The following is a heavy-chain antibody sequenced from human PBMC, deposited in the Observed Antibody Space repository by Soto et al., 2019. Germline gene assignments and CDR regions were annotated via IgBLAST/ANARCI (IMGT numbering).Heavy chain of an antibody. CDR1: GYTFTSYY. CDR2: INPSGGST. CDR3: ARSRRGYDSSGIGYAFDI. J-gene: IGHJ3*02. Sequence: GASVKASCKASGYTFTSYYMHWVRQAPGQGHEWMGIINPSGGSTSYAQKFQGRVTMTRDTSTSTVYMELSSLRSEDTAVYYCARSRRGYDSSGIGYAFDIWGQGTMVTVSS. D-gene: IGHD3-22*01. V-gene: IGHV1-46*01.